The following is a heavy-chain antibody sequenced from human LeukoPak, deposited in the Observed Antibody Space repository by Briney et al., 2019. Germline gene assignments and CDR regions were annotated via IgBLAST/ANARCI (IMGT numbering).Heavy chain of an antibody. CDR3: AKDLVGATTHYYYYGMDV. CDR2: ISWNSGSI. Sequence: GGSLRLSCAASGFTFDDYAMHWVRQAPGKGLEWVSGISWNSGSIGYADSVRGRFTISRDNAKNSLYLQMNSLRAEDTALYYCAKDLVGATTHYYYYGMDVWGQGTTVTVSS. CDR1: GFTFDDYA. V-gene: IGHV3-9*01. D-gene: IGHD1-26*01. J-gene: IGHJ6*02.